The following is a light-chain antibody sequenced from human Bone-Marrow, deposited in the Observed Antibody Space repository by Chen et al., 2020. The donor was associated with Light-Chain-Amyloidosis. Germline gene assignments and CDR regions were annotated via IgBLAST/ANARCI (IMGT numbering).Light chain of an antibody. CDR3: SSYTITNTLV. CDR2: EVT. CDR1: SSDVGGDNH. V-gene: IGLV2-14*01. Sequence: QSALTQPASVSGSPGQSITISCTGTSSDVGGDNHVSWYQTHPDKPPKLMIYEVTNRPSWVPDRFSGAKSDNTASLTISGLQTEDEADYFCSSYTITNTLVFGSGTRVTVL. J-gene: IGLJ1*01.